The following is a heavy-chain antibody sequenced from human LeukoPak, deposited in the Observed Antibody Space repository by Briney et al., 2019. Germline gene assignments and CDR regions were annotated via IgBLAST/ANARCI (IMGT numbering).Heavy chain of an antibody. CDR1: GFTFSDYY. CDR2: ISSSGSTI. CDR3: ARATDYVFGSGFSPFDY. Sequence: GGSLRLSCAAPGFTFSDYYMSWIRQAPGKGLEWVSYISSSGSTIYYADSVKGRFTISRDNAKNSLYLQMNSLRAEDTAAYYCARATDYVFGSGFSPFDYGGQGPLVTVS. V-gene: IGHV3-11*04. D-gene: IGHD3-3*01. J-gene: IGHJ4*02.